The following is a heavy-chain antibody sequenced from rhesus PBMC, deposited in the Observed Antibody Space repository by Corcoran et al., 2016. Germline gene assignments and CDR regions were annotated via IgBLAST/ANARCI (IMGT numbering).Heavy chain of an antibody. V-gene: IGHV4S11*01. J-gene: IGHJ4*01. CDR1: GASISSLS. Sequence: QLQLQESGPGLVKPSETLSLTCAVSGASISSLSLTWLRQAPGKGLEWIGYIYGSSSSTNYNPSLKSRVTLSVDTSKNQVSLKLSSVTAADTAVYYCTRGVYYFDYWGQGVLVTVSS. D-gene: IGHD2-39*01. CDR3: TRGVYYFDY. CDR2: IYGSSSST.